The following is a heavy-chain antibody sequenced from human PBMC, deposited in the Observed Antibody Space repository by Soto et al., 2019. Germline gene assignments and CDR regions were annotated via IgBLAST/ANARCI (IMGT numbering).Heavy chain of an antibody. D-gene: IGHD3-10*01. CDR3: ARGPGGELLSTPYYFDY. CDR2: IT. CDR1: GGSFSGYY. J-gene: IGHJ4*02. Sequence: SETLSLTCAVYGGSFSGYYWSWIRQPPGKGLEWIGEITNYNPSLKSRVTISVDTSKNQFSLKLSSVTAADTAVYYCARGPGGELLSTPYYFDYWGQGTLVTVSS. V-gene: IGHV4-34*01.